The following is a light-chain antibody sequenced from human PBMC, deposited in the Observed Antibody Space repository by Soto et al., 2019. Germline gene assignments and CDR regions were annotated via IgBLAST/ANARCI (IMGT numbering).Light chain of an antibody. V-gene: IGLV2-14*03. CDR1: SSDVGAYNH. Sequence: QSVLTQPASVSGSPGQSITISCTGTSSDVGAYNHVSWYQQHPGKVPKVMIYEVNNRPSGVSNRFSASKSGNTASLTISGLQAEDEATYYFRSFTSGGTWVFGGGTKLTVL. J-gene: IGLJ3*02. CDR3: RSFTSGGTWV. CDR2: EVN.